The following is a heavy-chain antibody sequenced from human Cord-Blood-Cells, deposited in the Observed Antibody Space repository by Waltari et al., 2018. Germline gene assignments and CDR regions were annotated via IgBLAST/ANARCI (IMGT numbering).Heavy chain of an antibody. Sequence: QVQLVESGGGVVQPGRSLRLSCAASGFTFCSYGMHWVRQAPGKGLEWVAVISYDGSNKYYADSVKGRFTISRDNSKNTLYLQMNSLRAEDTAVYYCAKDCSSSYFDYWGQGTLVTVSS. CDR1: GFTFCSYG. J-gene: IGHJ4*02. CDR3: AKDCSSSYFDY. CDR2: ISYDGSNK. D-gene: IGHD6-6*01. V-gene: IGHV3-30*18.